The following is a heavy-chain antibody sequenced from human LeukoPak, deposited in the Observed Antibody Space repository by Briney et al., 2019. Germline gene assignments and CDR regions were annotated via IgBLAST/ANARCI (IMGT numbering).Heavy chain of an antibody. V-gene: IGHV3-7*01. D-gene: IGHD3-22*01. Sequence: GGSLRLSCAASGFTLSSYWMSWVRQAPGKGLEWVANIKQDGSAKDYVDSVKGRFTISRENAKNSLYLQMNSLRVDDTAIYYCARVYDSSGSGMDVWGQGTTVTVSS. J-gene: IGHJ6*02. CDR3: ARVYDSSGSGMDV. CDR1: GFTLSSYW. CDR2: IKQDGSAK.